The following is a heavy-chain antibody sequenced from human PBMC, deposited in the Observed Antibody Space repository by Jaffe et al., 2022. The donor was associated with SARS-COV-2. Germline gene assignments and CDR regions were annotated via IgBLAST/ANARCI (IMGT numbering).Heavy chain of an antibody. Sequence: QVQLVESGGGVVQPGRSLRLSCAASGFSFSNNAMYWVRQAPGKGLEWVAVISYDGSDKFYADSVKGRFTISRDNSKNTLYLQMNSLGADDTAVYFCARARNGQFGFEEMELDYWGQGTLVTVSS. D-gene: IGHD3-10*01. CDR3: ARARNGQFGFEEMELDY. CDR2: ISYDGSDK. J-gene: IGHJ4*02. V-gene: IGHV3-30*04. CDR1: GFSFSNNA.